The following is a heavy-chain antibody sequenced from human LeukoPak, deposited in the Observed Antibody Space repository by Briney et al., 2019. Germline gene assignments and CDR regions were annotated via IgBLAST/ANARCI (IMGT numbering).Heavy chain of an antibody. CDR2: ISPYNENR. D-gene: IGHD1-26*01. J-gene: IGHJ4*02. CDR1: GYTFNNYG. CDR3: AREESIGRYQFLHDY. V-gene: IGHV1-18*01. Sequence: GASVRVSCKASGYTFNNYGISWVRQAPGQGLEWMGWISPYNENRKYLQKLQGRVTLSTDTSTSTAYMELRSLTSDDTAVYYCAREESIGRYQFLHDYWGQGTLVTVSS.